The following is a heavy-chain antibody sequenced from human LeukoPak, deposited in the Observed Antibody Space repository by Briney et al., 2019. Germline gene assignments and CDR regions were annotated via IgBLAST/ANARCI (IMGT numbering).Heavy chain of an antibody. V-gene: IGHV4-38-2*01. CDR3: AKVGAYGDYARHDY. D-gene: IGHD4-17*01. CDR2: MFHSGDT. CDR1: GYSISSGSY. J-gene: IGHJ4*02. Sequence: PSETLSLTCAVSGYSISSGSYWGWIRDPPGKGLEWIGNMFHSGDTYHNPSLKSRVTISADTSKNQFSLKLTSVTAADTAVYYCAKVGAYGDYARHDYWGQGTLVTVSS.